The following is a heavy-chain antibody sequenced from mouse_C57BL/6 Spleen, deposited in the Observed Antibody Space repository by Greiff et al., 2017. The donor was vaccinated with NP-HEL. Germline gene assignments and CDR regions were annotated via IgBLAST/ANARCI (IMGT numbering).Heavy chain of an antibody. V-gene: IGHV5-4*03. CDR3: ASLGPFAY. CDR1: GFTFSSYA. Sequence: EVMLVESGGGLVKPGGSLKLSCAASGFTFSSYAMSWVRQTPEKRLEWVATISDGGSYTYYPDNVKGRFTISRDNAKNNLYLQMSHLKSEDTAMYYCASLGPFAYWGQGTLVTVSA. CDR2: ISDGGSYT. D-gene: IGHD4-1*01. J-gene: IGHJ3*01.